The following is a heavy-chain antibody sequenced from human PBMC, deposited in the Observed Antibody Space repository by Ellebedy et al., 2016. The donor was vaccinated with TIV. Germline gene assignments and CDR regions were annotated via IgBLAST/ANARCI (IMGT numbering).Heavy chain of an antibody. V-gene: IGHV1-2*02. D-gene: IGHD2/OR15-2a*01. J-gene: IGHJ5*02. CDR2: MNANTGDT. CDR1: GYTFTGHH. CDR3: ARDVALPSSLPRRFDP. Sequence: AASVKVSCKAFGYTFTGHHMHWVRQAPGQGLEWVGWMNANTGDTPAAQKFQGRVAMTRDTSISTAYMELRRLTSDDTALYFCARDVALPSSLPRRFDPWGQGTLVIVSS.